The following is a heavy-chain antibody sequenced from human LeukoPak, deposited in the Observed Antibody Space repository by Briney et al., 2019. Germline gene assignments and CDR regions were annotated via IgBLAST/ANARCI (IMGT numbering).Heavy chain of an antibody. D-gene: IGHD3-22*01. V-gene: IGHV1-8*01. CDR1: GYTFTSYD. CDR3: ARGVRTRITMIVVACYYYYMDV. CDR2: MNPNSGNT. Sequence: ASVKVSCKASGYTFTSYDVNWVRQATGQGLEWMGWMNPNSGNTGYAQKFQGRVTMTRNTSISTAYMELSSLRSEDTAVYYCARGVRTRITMIVVACYYYYMDVWGKGTTVTVSS. J-gene: IGHJ6*03.